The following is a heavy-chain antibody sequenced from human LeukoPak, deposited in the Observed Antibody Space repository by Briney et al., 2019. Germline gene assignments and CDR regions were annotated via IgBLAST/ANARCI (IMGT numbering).Heavy chain of an antibody. V-gene: IGHV3-21*01. J-gene: IGHJ6*03. CDR2: ISSSSSYI. CDR1: GFTFSSYS. D-gene: IGHD3-3*01. CDR3: ARGRRVVRIYGTKESYYYYMDV. Sequence: GGSLRLSCAASGFTFSSYSMNWVRQAPGKGLEWVSSISSSSSYIYYADSVKGRFTISRDNAKNSLYLQMNSLRAEDTAVYYCARGRRVVRIYGTKESYYYYMDVWGKGTTVTISS.